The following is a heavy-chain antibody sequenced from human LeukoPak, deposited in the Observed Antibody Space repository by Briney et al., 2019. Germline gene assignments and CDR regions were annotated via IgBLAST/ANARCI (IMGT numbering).Heavy chain of an antibody. J-gene: IGHJ4*02. CDR1: GYSISSGYY. V-gene: IGHV4-38-2*01. D-gene: IGHD6-13*01. CDR2: IYHSGST. CDR3: ARQEEQQLVLDYFDY. Sequence: PSETLSLTCAVSGYSISSGYYWGWIRQPPGKGLEWIGSIYHSGSTYYNPSLKSRVTISVDTSKNQFSLKLSSLTAADTAVYYCARQEEQQLVLDYFDYWGQGTLVTVSS.